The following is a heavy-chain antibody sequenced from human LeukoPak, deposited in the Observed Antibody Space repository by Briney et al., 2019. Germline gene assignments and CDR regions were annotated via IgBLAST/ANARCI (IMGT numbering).Heavy chain of an antibody. V-gene: IGHV3-48*03. J-gene: IGHJ4*02. Sequence: PGGSLRLSCAAAEFTFSSYEMNWVRQAPGKGLEWVSYISSSGSTIYYADSVKGRFTISRDNAKNSLYLQTNSLRADDTAVYYCARDPGRGIAAAQYFDYWGQGTLVTVSS. CDR3: ARDPGRGIAAAQYFDY. D-gene: IGHD6-13*01. CDR2: ISSSGSTI. CDR1: EFTFSSYE.